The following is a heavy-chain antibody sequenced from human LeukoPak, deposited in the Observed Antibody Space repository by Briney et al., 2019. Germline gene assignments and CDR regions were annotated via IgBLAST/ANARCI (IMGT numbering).Heavy chain of an antibody. CDR3: TSDGGIYSQPLFAV. J-gene: IGHJ3*01. D-gene: IGHD2/OR15-2a*01. Sequence: GGSLRLSCVTSGFSLNDAYVGWVRQTPEKGLEWISRVKSLPRGGAITYAAAVRGRFIMSTDASRNMIFLQMDSLQIDDTAVYFCTSDGGIYSQPLFAVWGQGSAVAVSS. CDR1: GFSLNDAY. V-gene: IGHV3-15*06. CDR2: VKSLPRGGAI.